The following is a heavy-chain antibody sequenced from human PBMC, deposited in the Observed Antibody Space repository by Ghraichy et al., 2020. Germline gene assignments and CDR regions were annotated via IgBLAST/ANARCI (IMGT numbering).Heavy chain of an antibody. CDR1: GGSFSGYY. J-gene: IGHJ6*03. CDR2: INHSGST. D-gene: IGHD2-2*01. CDR3: ARASHFVPAGPMDV. V-gene: IGHV4-34*01. Sequence: SETLSLTCAVYGGSFSGYYWSWIRQPPGKGLEWIGEINHSGSTNYNPSLKSRVTISVDTSKNQFSLKLSSVTAADTAVYYCARASHFVPAGPMDVWGKGTTVTVSS.